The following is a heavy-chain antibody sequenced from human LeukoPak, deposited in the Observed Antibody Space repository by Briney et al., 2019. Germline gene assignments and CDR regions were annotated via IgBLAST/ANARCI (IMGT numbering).Heavy chain of an antibody. CDR1: GFTFSSYE. CDR2: ISSSGSTI. D-gene: IGHD3-9*01. V-gene: IGHV3-48*03. J-gene: IGHJ4*02. CDR3: ARGGDYDILTGYYMAFDY. Sequence: GGSLRLSCAASGFTFSSYEMNWVRQAPGKGLEWVSYISSSGSTIYYADSVKGRFTISRDNAKNSLYLQMNSLRAEDTAVYYCARGGDYDILTGYYMAFDYWGQGTLVTVSS.